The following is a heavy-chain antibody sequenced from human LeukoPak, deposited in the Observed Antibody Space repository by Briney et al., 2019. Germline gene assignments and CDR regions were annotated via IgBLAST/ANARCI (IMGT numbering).Heavy chain of an antibody. D-gene: IGHD6-13*01. V-gene: IGHV3-21*01. CDR2: ISSSSSYI. J-gene: IGHJ4*02. Sequence: PGGSLRLSCAASGFTFDDYAMHWVRQAPGKGLEWVSSISSSSSYIYYADSVKGRFTISRDNAKNSLYLQMNSLRAEDTAVYYCARSTLAAGLLNDYWGQGTLVTVSS. CDR3: ARSTLAAGLLNDY. CDR1: GFTFDDYA.